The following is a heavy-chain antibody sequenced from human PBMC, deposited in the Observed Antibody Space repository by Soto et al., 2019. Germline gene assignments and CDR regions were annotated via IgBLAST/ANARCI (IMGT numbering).Heavy chain of an antibody. V-gene: IGHV1-18*01. CDR2: ISAYNGNT. CDR1: GYTLTSHG. D-gene: IGHD2-2*01. CDR3: AAEVVPAATDAFDI. Sequence: GASVKGSRKASGYTLTSHGISRVRQAPGQGLEWMGWISAYNGNTNYAQKLQGRVTMTTDTSTSTAYMELRSLRSDDTAVYYCAAEVVPAATDAFDIWGQGTMVTVSS. J-gene: IGHJ3*02.